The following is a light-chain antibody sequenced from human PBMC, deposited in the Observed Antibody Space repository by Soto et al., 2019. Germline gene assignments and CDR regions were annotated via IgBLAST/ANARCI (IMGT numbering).Light chain of an antibody. CDR1: QSVSSY. CDR3: QQRSKWYT. V-gene: IGKV3-11*01. CDR2: DAS. Sequence: EIVLTQSPATLSLSPGERATLYCRASQSVSSYLAWYQQTPGQAPRLLIYDASNRSTAIPARFSGRWSGKDFTIIISILEPDDCADYYCQQRSKWYTFGQGTKLEIK. J-gene: IGKJ2*01.